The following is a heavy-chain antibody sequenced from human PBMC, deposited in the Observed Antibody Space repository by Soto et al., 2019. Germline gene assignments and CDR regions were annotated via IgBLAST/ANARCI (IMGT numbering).Heavy chain of an antibody. CDR3: ARDRGYRSGSFGS. Sequence: PSETLSLTCIVSGGSISGYYWSWIRQPAGKELEWIGRIYSDGTTNYNPSLKGRGTMSVDTSKKQFSLKLTSVTAADTAMYYCARDRGYRSGSFGSWGQGVLVTVSS. J-gene: IGHJ5*02. CDR2: IYSDGTT. CDR1: GGSISGYY. V-gene: IGHV4-4*07. D-gene: IGHD5-18*01.